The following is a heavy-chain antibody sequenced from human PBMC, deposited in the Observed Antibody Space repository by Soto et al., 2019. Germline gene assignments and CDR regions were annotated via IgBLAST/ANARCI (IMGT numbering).Heavy chain of an antibody. CDR3: ARDVQDYDSSGYYSFQH. J-gene: IGHJ1*01. CDR1: GYTFTGYY. CDR2: INPNSGGT. D-gene: IGHD3-22*01. V-gene: IGHV1-2*04. Sequence: ASVKVSCKASGYTFTGYYMHWVRQAPGQGLEWMGWINPNSGGTNYAQKFQGWVTMTRDTSISTAYMELSRLRSDDTAVYYCARDVQDYDSSGYYSFQHWGQGTLVTVSS.